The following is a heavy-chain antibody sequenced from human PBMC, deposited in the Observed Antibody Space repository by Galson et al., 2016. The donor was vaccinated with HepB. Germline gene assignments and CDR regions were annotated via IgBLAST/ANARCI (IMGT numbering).Heavy chain of an antibody. CDR3: ARATQEVGLQDYYAMDV. Sequence: SVKVSCKASGGTFTNYAMSWVRQAPGQGLEWMGGIIPMLGSATYAQKFQGRVSITADESTSTAYMDLRSLRFEDTAVYYCARATQEVGLQDYYAMDVWGQGTTVTVSS. D-gene: IGHD1-26*01. V-gene: IGHV1-69*13. CDR2: IIPMLGSA. J-gene: IGHJ6*02. CDR1: GGTFTNYA.